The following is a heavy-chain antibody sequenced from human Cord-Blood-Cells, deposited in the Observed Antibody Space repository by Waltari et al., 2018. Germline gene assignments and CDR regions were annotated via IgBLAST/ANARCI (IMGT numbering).Heavy chain of an antibody. Sequence: QVQLQQSGPGLVKPSQTLPLTCAISGDSVSSNSAAWNWIRQSPSIAIECLGRTYDRSKWYNDYAVSVKSRITINPDTSKNQFSLQLNSVTPEDTAVYYCARDHCSSTSCYNYWYFDLWGRGTLVTVSS. D-gene: IGHD2-2*02. CDR1: GDSVSSNSAA. J-gene: IGHJ2*01. V-gene: IGHV6-1*01. CDR3: ARDHCSSTSCYNYWYFDL. CDR2: TYDRSKWYN.